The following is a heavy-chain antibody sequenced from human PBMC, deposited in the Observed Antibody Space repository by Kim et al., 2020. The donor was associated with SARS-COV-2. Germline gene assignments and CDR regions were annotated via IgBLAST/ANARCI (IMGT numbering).Heavy chain of an antibody. J-gene: IGHJ4*02. D-gene: IGHD4-17*01. Sequence: GGSLRLSCAASGFPFSSYSMNWVRQAPGKGLEWVSSISRSSSYIYYADSVKGRFTISRDNAKNSLYLQMNSLRAEDMAVYYCASWSINDYGGPIDYWGQGTLVIVSS. CDR3: ASWSINDYGGPIDY. CDR1: GFPFSSYS. CDR2: ISRSSSYI. V-gene: IGHV3-21*01.